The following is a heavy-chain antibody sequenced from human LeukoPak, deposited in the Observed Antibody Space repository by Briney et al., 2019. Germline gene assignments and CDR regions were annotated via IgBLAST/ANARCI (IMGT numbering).Heavy chain of an antibody. J-gene: IGHJ4*02. D-gene: IGHD4-23*01. Sequence: PGGSMRLSCAASGFTFSSYAMHWVRQAPGKGLEYVSAISSNGGSTYYANSVKGRFTISRDNSKNTLYLQMGSLRAEDMAVYYCARGYYGGNSPRFDYWGQGTLVTVSS. V-gene: IGHV3-64*01. CDR3: ARGYYGGNSPRFDY. CDR1: GFTFSSYA. CDR2: ISSNGGST.